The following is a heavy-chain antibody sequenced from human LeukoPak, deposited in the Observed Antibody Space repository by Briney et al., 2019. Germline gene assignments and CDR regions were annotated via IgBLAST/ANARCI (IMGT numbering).Heavy chain of an antibody. D-gene: IGHD3-9*01. J-gene: IGHJ4*02. Sequence: GGSLRLSCAASGFTFSSYAMHWVRQAPGKGLEWVAVISYDGSNKYYADSVKGRFTISRDNSKNTLYLQMNSLRAEDTAVYYCAKASLRGRGYDILTGGHDYWGQGTLVTVSS. CDR2: ISYDGSNK. CDR3: AKASLRGRGYDILTGGHDY. CDR1: GFTFSSYA. V-gene: IGHV3-30-3*01.